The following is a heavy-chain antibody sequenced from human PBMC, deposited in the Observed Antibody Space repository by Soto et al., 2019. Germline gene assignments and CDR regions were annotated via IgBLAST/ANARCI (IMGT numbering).Heavy chain of an antibody. CDR1: GGSFSGYY. CDR3: ARGWGSSARYGMDV. V-gene: IGHV4-34*01. Sequence: SETLSLTCAVYGGSFSGYYWSLIRQPPGKGLEWIGEINHSGSTNYNPSLKSRVTISVDTSKNQFSLKLSSVTAADTTVYYCARGWGSSARYGMDVWGQGTTVTVSS. CDR2: INHSGST. D-gene: IGHD6-19*01. J-gene: IGHJ6*02.